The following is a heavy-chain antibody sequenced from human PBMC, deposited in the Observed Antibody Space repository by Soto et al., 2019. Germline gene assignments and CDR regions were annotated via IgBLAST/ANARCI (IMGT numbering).Heavy chain of an antibody. Sequence: ASVKVSCKASGGTFSSYAISWVRQAPGQGLEWMGGIIPILGTANYAQKFQGRVTITADESTSTAYMELSSLRSEDTAVYYCARDSSGYSGDLQHWGQGTLVTVS. CDR3: ARDSSGYSGDLQH. D-gene: IGHD3-22*01. V-gene: IGHV1-69*13. CDR2: IIPILGTA. J-gene: IGHJ1*01. CDR1: GGTFSSYA.